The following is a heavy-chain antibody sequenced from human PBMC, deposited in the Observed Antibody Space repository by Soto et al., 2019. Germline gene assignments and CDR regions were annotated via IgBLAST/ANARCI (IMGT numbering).Heavy chain of an antibody. CDR3: ATNYGSGSTHFDY. CDR2: IIPMVGMA. D-gene: IGHD3-10*01. Sequence: QVQLVQSGAEVKKPGSSVRLSCTASGDTFSFYTNSWVRQAPGQRPEWMGRIIPMVGMADYPQKFQGRVTISADKSTSTAYMVLSSLRSDDTAVYFCATNYGSGSTHFDYWGQGTLVTVS. V-gene: IGHV1-69*02. J-gene: IGHJ4*02. CDR1: GDTFSFYT.